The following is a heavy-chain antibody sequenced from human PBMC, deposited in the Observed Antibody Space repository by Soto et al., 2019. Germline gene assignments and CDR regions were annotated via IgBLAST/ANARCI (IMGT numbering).Heavy chain of an antibody. Sequence: QVQLVQSGAEVKKPGSSVKVSCTASGDTFNFYTISWVRQAPGQGLEWMGRTIPMLGMADYPQKFQGRVTIRGEKPTTTFYISLPSRRLKDRAVYYGSTINVSGSTPFNNWGKGTLVPVS. CDR1: GDTFNFYT. CDR2: TIPMLGMA. V-gene: IGHV1-69*02. D-gene: IGHD3-10*01. J-gene: IGHJ4*02. CDR3: STINVSGSTPFNN.